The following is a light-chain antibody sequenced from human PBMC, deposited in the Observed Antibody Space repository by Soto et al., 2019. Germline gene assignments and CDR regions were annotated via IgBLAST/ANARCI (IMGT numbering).Light chain of an antibody. CDR1: QGISSD. J-gene: IGKJ4*01. CDR2: AAV. V-gene: IGKV1-9*01. CDR3: QQRKTFPLT. Sequence: IQLTQSPSSLSASVGDTVTITCRASQGISSDLAWYKHKPGRAPKLLIYAAVSWRDGDSSRLTGSGSGTDYTLTSSCLRAEEPTSCCNQQRKTFPLTYGGGATV.